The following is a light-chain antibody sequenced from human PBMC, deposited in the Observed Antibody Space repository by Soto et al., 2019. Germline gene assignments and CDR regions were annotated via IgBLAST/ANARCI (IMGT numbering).Light chain of an antibody. CDR2: GNS. V-gene: IGLV1-40*01. J-gene: IGLJ2*01. Sequence: QSVLTQPPSVSGAPGQRVTISCTGSRSNIGAGHDVHWYQQLPGTAPKLLIYGNSNQPSGVPDRFSGSKSGTSASLAITGLQAEDEADYYCQSYDSSLSGSVFGGGTKLTVL. CDR3: QSYDSSLSGSV. CDR1: RSNIGAGHD.